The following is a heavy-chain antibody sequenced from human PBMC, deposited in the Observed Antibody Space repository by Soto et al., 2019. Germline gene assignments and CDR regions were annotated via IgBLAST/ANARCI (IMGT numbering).Heavy chain of an antibody. V-gene: IGHV1-69*01. J-gene: IGHJ4*02. Sequence: QVQLVQSGAEVKKPGSSVRVSCKTSGVTFTSYAISWVRQAPGQGLEWMGGIISVFGTTTYAQKFQGRVTITADVSTSTAYMELSSLTSGDTAMYYCVKSADRHSGTFIGKYYFDYWGQGTLVTVSS. CDR3: VKSADRHSGTFIGKYYFDY. D-gene: IGHD1-26*01. CDR2: IISVFGTT. CDR1: GVTFTSYA.